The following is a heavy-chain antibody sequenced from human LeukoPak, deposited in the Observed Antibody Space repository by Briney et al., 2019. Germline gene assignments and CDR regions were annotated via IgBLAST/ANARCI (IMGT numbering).Heavy chain of an antibody. CDR3: ASAGLDFWSGSNFDY. Sequence: PSETLSLTCTVSGGSISSGGYYWSWIRQPPGKGLEWIGYIYHSGSTYYNPSLKSRVTISVDRSKNQFSLKLSSVTAADTAVYYCASAGLDFWSGSNFDYWGQGTLVTVSS. D-gene: IGHD3-3*01. J-gene: IGHJ4*02. CDR1: GGSISSGGYY. CDR2: IYHSGST. V-gene: IGHV4-30-2*01.